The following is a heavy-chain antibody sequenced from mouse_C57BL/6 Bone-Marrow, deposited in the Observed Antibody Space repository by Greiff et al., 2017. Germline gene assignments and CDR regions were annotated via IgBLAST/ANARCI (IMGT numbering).Heavy chain of an antibody. CDR3: ARSYYGSSPPFAY. J-gene: IGHJ3*01. CDR1: GYTFTSYG. D-gene: IGHD1-1*01. Sequence: VKLQQSGAELARPGASVKLSCKASGYTFTSYGISWVKQRTGQGLEWIGEIYPRSGNTYYNEKFKGKATLTADKSSSTAYMELRSLTSEDSAVYFCARSYYGSSPPFAYWGQGTLVTVSA. V-gene: IGHV1-81*01. CDR2: IYPRSGNT.